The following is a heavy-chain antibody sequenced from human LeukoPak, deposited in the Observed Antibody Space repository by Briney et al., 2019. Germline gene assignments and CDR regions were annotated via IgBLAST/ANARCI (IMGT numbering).Heavy chain of an antibody. CDR2: TNSDGTST. Sequence: GGSLRLSCTVSGLTFSKEWMHWVRQAPGKGLVWVSRTNSDGTSTVYADSVKGRFTISRDNAKNTLYLQMNSLRAEDTGVYYCAPSPAGQQDYWGQGTLVTVSS. J-gene: IGHJ4*02. V-gene: IGHV3-74*01. D-gene: IGHD1-1*01. CDR1: GLTFSKEW. CDR3: APSPAGQQDY.